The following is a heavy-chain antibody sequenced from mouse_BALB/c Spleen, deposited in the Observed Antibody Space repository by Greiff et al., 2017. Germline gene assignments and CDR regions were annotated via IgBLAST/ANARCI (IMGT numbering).Heavy chain of an antibody. Sequence: EVKVVESGGGLVKPGGSLKLSCAASGFTFSDYYMYWVRQTPEKRLEWVATISDGGSYTYYPDSVKGRFTISRDNAKNNLYLQMSSLKSEDTAMYYCASTGTSRYFDVWGAGTTVTVSS. J-gene: IGHJ1*01. D-gene: IGHD4-1*01. CDR3: ASTGTSRYFDV. CDR1: GFTFSDYY. V-gene: IGHV5-4*02. CDR2: ISDGGSYT.